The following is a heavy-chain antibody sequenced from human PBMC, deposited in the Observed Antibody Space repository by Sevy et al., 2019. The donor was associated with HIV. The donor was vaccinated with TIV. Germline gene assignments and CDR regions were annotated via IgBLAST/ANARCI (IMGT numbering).Heavy chain of an antibody. CDR3: ARDPPTGDFFDH. CDR2: INHSGDT. CDR1: GGSLSGYY. D-gene: IGHD4-17*01. Sequence: SETLSLTCAVYGGSLSGYYWSWIRQPPGKGLEWVGEINHSGDTNYNASLKSRVSLSVDTSKRQFSLRLSSVTAADAAVYYCARDPPTGDFFDHWGQGTLVTVSS. J-gene: IGHJ4*02. V-gene: IGHV4-34*01.